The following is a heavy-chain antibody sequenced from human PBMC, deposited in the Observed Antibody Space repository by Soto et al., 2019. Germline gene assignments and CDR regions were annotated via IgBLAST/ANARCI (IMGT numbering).Heavy chain of an antibody. CDR2: IYHSGTT. Sequence: SETLSLTCAVSGDSISSGYYWAWIRQPPGKGLEWIGSIYHSGTTYYNPSLKSRVTISVDTSKNQFSLKLSSVTAADTAVYYCARVLSENYGDYWGDNSNWFDPWGQGTLVTVSS. J-gene: IGHJ5*02. CDR3: ARVLSENYGDYWGDNSNWFDP. V-gene: IGHV4-38-2*01. D-gene: IGHD4-17*01. CDR1: GDSISSGYY.